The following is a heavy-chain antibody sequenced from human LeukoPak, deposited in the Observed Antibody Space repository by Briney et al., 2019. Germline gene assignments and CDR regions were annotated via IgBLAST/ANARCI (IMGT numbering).Heavy chain of an antibody. CDR2: ISGSGAGS. CDR3: ARDPGYMDV. CDR1: GFTFGSYG. V-gene: IGHV3-23*01. Sequence: PGGSLRLSCEASGFTFGSYGMSWVRQAPGKGLEWVSAISGSGAGSYIADSVKGRFTISRDNAKNSLYLQMNSLRAEDTAVYYCARDPGYMDVWGKGTTVTVSS. J-gene: IGHJ6*03.